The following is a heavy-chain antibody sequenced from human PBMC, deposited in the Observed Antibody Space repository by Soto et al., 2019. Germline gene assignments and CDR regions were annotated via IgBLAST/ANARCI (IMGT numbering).Heavy chain of an antibody. CDR1: GFSLSTSGVG. CDR2: IYWDDDK. CDR3: AHYDYGGLVY. Sequence: QITLKESGPTLVKPTQTLTLTCTFSGFSLSTSGVGVTWIRQPPGKALEWLALIYWDDDKRYSPSLKNRLTITKDTSKNQVVLTMTNMDPVHTATYYCAHYDYGGLVYWGQGALVTVSS. V-gene: IGHV2-5*02. J-gene: IGHJ4*02. D-gene: IGHD4-17*01.